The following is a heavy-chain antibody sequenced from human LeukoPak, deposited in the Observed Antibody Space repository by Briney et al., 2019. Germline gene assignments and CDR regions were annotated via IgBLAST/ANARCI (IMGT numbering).Heavy chain of an antibody. CDR1: GYTFTDYY. Sequence: ASVKVSCKTSGYTFTDYYTHWVRQAPGQGLEWMGWINPNSGGTNYAQKFQGRVTITADKSTSTAYMELSSLRSEDTAVYYCARDGDDYGDYDFDYWGQGTLVTVSS. D-gene: IGHD4-17*01. CDR2: INPNSGGT. CDR3: ARDGDDYGDYDFDY. V-gene: IGHV1-2*02. J-gene: IGHJ4*02.